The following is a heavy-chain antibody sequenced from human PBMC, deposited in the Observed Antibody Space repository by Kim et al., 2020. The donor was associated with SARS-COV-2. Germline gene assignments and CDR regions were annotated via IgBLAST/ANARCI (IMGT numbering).Heavy chain of an antibody. D-gene: IGHD2-8*01. Sequence: NCNPSLKSRVTISVDTSKNQFSLKLSSVTAADTAVYYCARGLGPNGWFDPWGQGTLVTVSS. J-gene: IGHJ5*02. V-gene: IGHV4-34*01. CDR3: ARGLGPNGWFDP.